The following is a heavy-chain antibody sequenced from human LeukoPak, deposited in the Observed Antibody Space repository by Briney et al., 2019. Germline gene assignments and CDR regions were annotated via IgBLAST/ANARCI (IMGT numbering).Heavy chain of an antibody. D-gene: IGHD6-19*01. CDR2: IYYSGIT. V-gene: IGHV4-39*07. J-gene: IGHJ6*02. CDR3: GREGSAMAGYGMDV. CDR1: GGSISSRSYY. Sequence: SETLSLTCTVSGGSISSRSYYWGWIRQPPGKGLEWIGSIYYSGITYFNPSLKSRVTISVDTSKDQFSLKLSSVTAADTAVYYCGREGSAMAGYGMDVWGQGTTVTVSS.